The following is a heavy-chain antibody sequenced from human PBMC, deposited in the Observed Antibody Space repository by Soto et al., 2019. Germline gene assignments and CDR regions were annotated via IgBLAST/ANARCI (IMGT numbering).Heavy chain of an antibody. D-gene: IGHD2-15*01. CDR2: IYSGGST. J-gene: IGHJ6*02. CDR3: APLSVSLSGPYGIHV. Sequence: GGSLRLSCAASGFTVSSNYMSWVRQAPGKGLEWVSVIYSGGSTYYADSVKGRFTISRDYSKNTLYLQMNSLRAEDTAVYYCAPLSVSLSGPYGIHVWGQGTTVTVSS. CDR1: GFTVSSNY. V-gene: IGHV3-53*01.